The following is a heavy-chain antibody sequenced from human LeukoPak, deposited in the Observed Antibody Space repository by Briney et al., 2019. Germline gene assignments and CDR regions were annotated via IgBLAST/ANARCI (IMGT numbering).Heavy chain of an antibody. J-gene: IGHJ4*02. CDR1: GFTVSGNY. D-gene: IGHD1-7*01. Sequence: GGSLRLSCAASGFTVSGNYMTWVRQAPGKGLECVSVIYSGGSTCYADSVEGRFTISRDNSKNTLYLHMNSLRAEDTAVYYCAGCRWNYHYFEHWGRELWSPSPQ. CDR3: AGCRWNYHYFEH. V-gene: IGHV3-66*01. CDR2: IYSGGST.